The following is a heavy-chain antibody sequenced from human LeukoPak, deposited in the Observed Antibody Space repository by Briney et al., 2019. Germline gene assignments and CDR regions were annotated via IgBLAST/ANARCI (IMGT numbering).Heavy chain of an antibody. J-gene: IGHJ1*01. CDR1: GFTFSSYW. V-gene: IGHV3-74*01. D-gene: IGHD3-22*01. CDR3: ASAPSEIGGYYPEYFRH. Sequence: GGSLRLSCAASGFTFSSYWTHWVRQIPGKGLVWVSCIKSDGSKNYVDSVKGRFIISRVNAKNALSLQMNSLRAEDTGVCYCASAPSEIGGYYPEYFRHWGQGTVVSVSS. CDR2: IKSDGSK.